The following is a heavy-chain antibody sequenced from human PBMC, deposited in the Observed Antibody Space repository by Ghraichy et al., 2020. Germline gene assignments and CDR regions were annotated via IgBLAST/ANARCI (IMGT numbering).Heavy chain of an antibody. V-gene: IGHV4-34*01. Sequence: SETLSLTCAVYGGSFSGYYWSWIRQPPGKGLEWIGEINHSGSTNYNPSLKSRVTISVDTSKNQFSLKLSSVTAADTAVYYCAHMARSGGSGSYYWVDWTYDYWGQGTLVTVSS. CDR3: AHMARSGGSGSYYWVDWTYDY. D-gene: IGHD3-10*01. J-gene: IGHJ4*02. CDR2: INHSGST. CDR1: GGSFSGYY.